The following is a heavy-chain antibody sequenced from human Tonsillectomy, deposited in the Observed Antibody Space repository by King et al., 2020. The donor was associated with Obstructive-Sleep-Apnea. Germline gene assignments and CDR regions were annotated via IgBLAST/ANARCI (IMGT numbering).Heavy chain of an antibody. Sequence: VQLVESGGGVVQPGRSLRLSCAASGFTFSSYGMHWVRQAPGKGLEWVAFIRYDGSNKYYADSVKGRFTISRDNSKNTLYLQMNSLRAEDTAVYYCAKDKTRYCSGGSCFYFDYWGQGTLVTVSS. V-gene: IGHV3-30*02. J-gene: IGHJ4*02. D-gene: IGHD2-15*01. CDR2: IRYDGSNK. CDR1: GFTFSSYG. CDR3: AKDKTRYCSGGSCFYFDY.